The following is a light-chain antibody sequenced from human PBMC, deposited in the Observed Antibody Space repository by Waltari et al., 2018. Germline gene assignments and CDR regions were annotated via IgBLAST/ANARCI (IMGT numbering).Light chain of an antibody. V-gene: IGKV1-8*01. CDR3: LQYDSYPWT. CDR1: QGVSHH. J-gene: IGKJ1*01. CDR2: ITS. Sequence: AIRITQSPSSLSASTGARVPITCRASQGVSHHLAWYQQKPGKAPKLLIYITSTLQSGVPSRFSGSGSGTDFTLTIDGLQSEDFATYYCLQYDSYPWTFGQGTKVEIK.